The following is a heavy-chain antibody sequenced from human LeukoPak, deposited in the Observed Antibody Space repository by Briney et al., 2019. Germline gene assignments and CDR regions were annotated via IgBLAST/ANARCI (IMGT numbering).Heavy chain of an antibody. CDR2: IYHSGST. CDR1: GYSISSGYY. J-gene: IGHJ5*02. CDR3: ARRQARDFWSGYPDSNWFDP. V-gene: IGHV4-38-2*01. Sequence: PSETLSLTCAVSGYSISSGYYWGWIRQPPGKGLEWIGSIYHSGSTYYNPSLKSRATISVDTSKNQFSLKLSSVTAADTAVYYCARRQARDFWSGYPDSNWFDPWGQGTLVTVSS. D-gene: IGHD3-3*01.